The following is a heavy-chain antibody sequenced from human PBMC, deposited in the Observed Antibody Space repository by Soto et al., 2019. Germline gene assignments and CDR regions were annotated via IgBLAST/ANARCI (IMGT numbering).Heavy chain of an antibody. CDR2: ISYDGSNK. CDR1: GFTFSSYA. J-gene: IGHJ4*02. Sequence: QVQLVESGGGVVQPGRSLRLSCAASGFTFSSYAMHWVRQAPGNGLEWVAVISYDGSNKYYADSVKGRFTISRDNSKNTLYLQMNCLRAEDTAVYYCARDSAEQQLAHDYWGQGTLVTVSS. V-gene: IGHV3-30-3*01. CDR3: ARDSAEQQLAHDY. D-gene: IGHD6-13*01.